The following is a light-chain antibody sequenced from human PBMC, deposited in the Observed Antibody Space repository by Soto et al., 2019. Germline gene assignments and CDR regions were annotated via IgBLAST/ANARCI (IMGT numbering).Light chain of an antibody. CDR2: EVS. V-gene: IGLV2-14*01. J-gene: IGLJ2*01. Sequence: QSALTQPASVSGSPGQSITISCTGTSSDVGGYKYVSWYQQHPGKAPKLIIYEVSDRPSGISSRFSGSKSGNTASLTIFGLQAEDEADYYCSSYTSSRTLIFGGGTKVTVL. CDR1: SSDVGGYKY. CDR3: SSYTSSRTLI.